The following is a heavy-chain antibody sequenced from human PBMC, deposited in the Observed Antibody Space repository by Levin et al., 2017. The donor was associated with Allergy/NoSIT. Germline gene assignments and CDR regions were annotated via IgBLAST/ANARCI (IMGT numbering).Heavy chain of an antibody. D-gene: IGHD6-19*01. CDR3: ARDSPAVAGTGDYYYYYMDV. CDR1: GAYINSYY. CDR2: IYYNART. J-gene: IGHJ6*03. V-gene: IGHV4-59*01. Sequence: SETLSLTCTVSGAYINSYYWSWIRQPPGKGLEWIGYIYYNARTNYNPSLKSRVTMSLDTSKNQLSLGLSSVTAADTAVYYCARDSPAVAGTGDYYYYYMDVWGKGTTVTVSS.